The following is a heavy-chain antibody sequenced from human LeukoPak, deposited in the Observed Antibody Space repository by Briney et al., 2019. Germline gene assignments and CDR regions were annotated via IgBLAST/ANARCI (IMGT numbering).Heavy chain of an antibody. CDR1: GGSFSGYY. CDR3: ARLLAARRSFDY. Sequence: SQTLSLSGADEGGSFSGYYWSLIGQPPRNGLEWIGETNHSGSTNYNPSLKSRVTISVDTSKNQFSLKLSSVTAADTAVFYCARLLAARRSFDYWGQGSLVTVSS. CDR2: TNHSGST. J-gene: IGHJ4*02. V-gene: IGHV4-34*01. D-gene: IGHD6-6*01.